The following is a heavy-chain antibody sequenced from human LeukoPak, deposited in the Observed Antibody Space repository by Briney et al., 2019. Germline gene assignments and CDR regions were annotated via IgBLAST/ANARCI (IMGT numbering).Heavy chain of an antibody. Sequence: ASVKVSCKASGCTFTVYYIHWVRQAPGQGLEWMAWIKPDSGGTNYAQKFLGRVTVTRDTSISTAYMELTRLRSDDTAVYYCVRSWSNSFDPWGQGTLVTVSS. J-gene: IGHJ5*02. V-gene: IGHV1-2*02. CDR3: VRSWSNSFDP. CDR1: GCTFTVYY. CDR2: IKPDSGGT.